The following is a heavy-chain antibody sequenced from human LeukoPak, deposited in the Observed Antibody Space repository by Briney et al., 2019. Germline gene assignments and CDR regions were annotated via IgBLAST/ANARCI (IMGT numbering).Heavy chain of an antibody. CDR1: GFTFSSYG. J-gene: IGHJ4*02. CDR3: ASIAAAGTSLAG. CDR2: ISGSGGST. D-gene: IGHD6-13*01. Sequence: TGGSLRLSCAASGFTFSSYGMSWVRQAPGKGREWVSAISGSGGSTYYADSVKGRFTISRDNAKNSLYLQMNSLRAEDTAVYYCASIAAAGTSLAGWGQGTLVTVSS. V-gene: IGHV3-23*01.